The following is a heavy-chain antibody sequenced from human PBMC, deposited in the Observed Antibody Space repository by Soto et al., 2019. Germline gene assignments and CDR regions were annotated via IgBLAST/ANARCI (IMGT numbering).Heavy chain of an antibody. CDR1: GFTFSSYG. J-gene: IGHJ6*01. Sequence: QVQLVESGGGVVQPGRSLRLSCAASGFTFSSYGMHWVRQAPGKGLEWVAVISYDGSNKYYADSVKGRFTISRDNSKNTLYLQMNSLRAEDTAVYYCAKRSSVTTSYYGMDVW. CDR3: AKRSSVTTSYYGMDV. D-gene: IGHD4-4*01. CDR2: ISYDGSNK. V-gene: IGHV3-30*18.